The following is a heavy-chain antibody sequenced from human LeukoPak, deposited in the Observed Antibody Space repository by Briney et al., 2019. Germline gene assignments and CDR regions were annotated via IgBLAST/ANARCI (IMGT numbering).Heavy chain of an antibody. D-gene: IGHD5-18*01. Sequence: PSETLSLTCAVYGGSFSGYYWSWIRQPPGKGLEWIGEINHSGSTNYNPSLKSRVTISVDTSKNQFSLKLSSVTAADTAVYYCARDRGYSYGSEYWGQGTLVTVSS. CDR1: GGSFSGYY. CDR2: INHSGST. V-gene: IGHV4-34*01. CDR3: ARDRGYSYGSEY. J-gene: IGHJ4*02.